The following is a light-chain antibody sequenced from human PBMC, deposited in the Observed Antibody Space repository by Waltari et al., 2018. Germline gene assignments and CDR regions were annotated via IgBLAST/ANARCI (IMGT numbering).Light chain of an antibody. CDR2: WAS. CDR3: QQYCTIPIT. Sequence: DIVMTQTPDYLAVSPGERATITCKSSQSVLYSSNSKDYLAWYQPKPGQPPKLLIYWASTRESGVPDRFSGSGSGTDFTLTISSLQAEDVAVYYCQQYCTIPITFGQGTRLEIK. J-gene: IGKJ5*01. V-gene: IGKV4-1*01. CDR1: QSVLYSSNSKDY.